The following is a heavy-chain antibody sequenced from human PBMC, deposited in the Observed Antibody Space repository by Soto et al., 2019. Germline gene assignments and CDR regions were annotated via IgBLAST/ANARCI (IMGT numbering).Heavy chain of an antibody. J-gene: IGHJ4*02. D-gene: IGHD3-10*01. V-gene: IGHV3-30*18. Sequence: GGSLRLSCAASGFTFSSYGMHWVRQAPGKGLEWVAVISYDGSNKYYADSVKGRFTISRDNSKNTLYLQMNSLRAEDTAVYYCAKANVRGSGSYYNALALYFDYWGQGTLVTVSS. CDR3: AKANVRGSGSYYNALALYFDY. CDR2: ISYDGSNK. CDR1: GFTFSSYG.